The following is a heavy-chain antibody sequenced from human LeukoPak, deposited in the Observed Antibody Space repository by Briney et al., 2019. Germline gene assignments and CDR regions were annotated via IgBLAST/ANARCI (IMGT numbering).Heavy chain of an antibody. J-gene: IGHJ6*03. CDR3: ARGLYSGSYYDYYYMDV. CDR2: ISAYNGNT. CDR1: GYTFTSYG. Sequence: GASVKLSCKASGYTFTSYGISWVRQAPGQGLEWMGWISAYNGNTNYAQKLQGRVTMTTDTSTSTAYMELRSLRSDDTAVYYCARGLYSGSYYDYYYMDVWGKGTTVTVSS. D-gene: IGHD1-26*01. V-gene: IGHV1-18*01.